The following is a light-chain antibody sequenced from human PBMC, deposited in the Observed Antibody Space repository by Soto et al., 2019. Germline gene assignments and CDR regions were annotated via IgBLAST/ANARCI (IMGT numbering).Light chain of an antibody. V-gene: IGKV1-8*01. CDR2: AAS. J-gene: IGKJ1*01. CDR1: QGISSY. CDR3: QQYYSYPPT. Sequence: AIRMTQSPSSFSASTGDRVTITCRASQGISSYLAWYQQKPGKAPKLLIYAASTLQSGVPSSFSGSGSGTDFTLTISCLQSEDFATSYCQQYYSYPPTFGQGTKVEIK.